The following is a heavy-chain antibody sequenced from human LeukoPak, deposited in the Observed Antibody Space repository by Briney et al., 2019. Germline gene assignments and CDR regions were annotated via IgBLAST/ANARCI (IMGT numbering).Heavy chain of an antibody. CDR1: GFTFSSYS. J-gene: IGHJ4*02. Sequence: GGSLRLSCAASGFTFSSYSMNWVRQAPGKGLEGVSSISSSSSYIYYADSVKGRFTISRDNAKNSLYLQMNSLRAEDTAVYYCARALYGSGSQYYFDYWGQGTLVTVSS. V-gene: IGHV3-21*01. CDR3: ARALYGSGSQYYFDY. D-gene: IGHD3-10*01. CDR2: ISSSSSYI.